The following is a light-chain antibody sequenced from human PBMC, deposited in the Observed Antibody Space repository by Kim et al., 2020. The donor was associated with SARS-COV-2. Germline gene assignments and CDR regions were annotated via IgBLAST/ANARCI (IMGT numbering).Light chain of an antibody. CDR2: AAS. CDR1: QCMRND. CDR3: LPYTSSPLT. J-gene: IGKJ4*01. V-gene: IGKV1-17*01. Sequence: DIQMTQAPSSLSATVGDRVTITCRERQCMRNDLAWYQQKPGKAPKRMMYAASSVQGGVASRFSGSGSGTEFTLTISSLQPEDFATYYSLPYTSSPLTFGGATKL.